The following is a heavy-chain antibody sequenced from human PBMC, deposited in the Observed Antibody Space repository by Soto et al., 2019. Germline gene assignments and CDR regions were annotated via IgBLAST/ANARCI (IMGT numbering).Heavy chain of an antibody. J-gene: IGHJ6*03. CDR1: GGSISSGGYY. Sequence: SETLSLTCTVFGGSISSGGYYWSWIRQHPGKGLEWIGYIYYSGSTYYNPSLKSRVTISVDTSKNQFSLKLSSVTAADTAVYYCARDVRVIVVVPAASDHYYYYMDVWGKGTTVTVSS. CDR2: IYYSGST. D-gene: IGHD2-2*01. CDR3: ARDVRVIVVVPAASDHYYYYMDV. V-gene: IGHV4-31*03.